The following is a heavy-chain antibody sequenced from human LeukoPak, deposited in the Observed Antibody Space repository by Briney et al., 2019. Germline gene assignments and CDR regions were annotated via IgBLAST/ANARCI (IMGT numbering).Heavy chain of an antibody. CDR1: GFTFSNYA. V-gene: IGHV3-23*01. Sequence: GGSLRLSCAASGFTFSNYAMAWVRQPPGKGLEWVSAITGSGGGTYYADSVKGRFTISRDNSKNTLYLQMNSLRAEDTAIYYCAKRIPSWYYVDYWGQGNLVTVSS. CDR3: AKRIPSWYYVDY. J-gene: IGHJ4*02. D-gene: IGHD2-15*01. CDR2: ITGSGGGT.